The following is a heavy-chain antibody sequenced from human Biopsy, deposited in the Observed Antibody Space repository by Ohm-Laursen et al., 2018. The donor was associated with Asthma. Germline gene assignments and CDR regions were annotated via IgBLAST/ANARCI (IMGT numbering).Heavy chain of an antibody. Sequence: SQTLPLTCTVSGGSISSGGYYWSWIRQHPGKGLEWIGYIYYSGSTYYNPSLKSRVTISVDTSKDQFSLKLSSVTAADTAVYYCARFRSDQTGYGDYYYYGMDVWGQGTTVTVSS. D-gene: IGHD4-17*01. J-gene: IGHJ6*02. V-gene: IGHV4-31*03. CDR2: IYYSGST. CDR1: GGSISSGGYY. CDR3: ARFRSDQTGYGDYYYYGMDV.